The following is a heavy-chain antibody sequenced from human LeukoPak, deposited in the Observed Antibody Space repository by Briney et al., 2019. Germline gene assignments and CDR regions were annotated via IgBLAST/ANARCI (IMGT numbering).Heavy chain of an antibody. V-gene: IGHV3-74*01. D-gene: IGHD1-26*01. Sequence: GGSLRLSCAASGFTFSSYWMHWVRQAPGKGLVWVSRISSDGNNTNYADSVKGRFTISRDNAKNTLHLQMSSLRAEGTAVYYCARELPYSGSRGFDCWGQGTLVTVSS. CDR1: GFTFSSYW. J-gene: IGHJ4*02. CDR2: ISSDGNNT. CDR3: ARELPYSGSRGFDC.